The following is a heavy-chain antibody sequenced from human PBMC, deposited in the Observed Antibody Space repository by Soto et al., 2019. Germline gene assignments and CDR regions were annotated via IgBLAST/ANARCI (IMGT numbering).Heavy chain of an antibody. V-gene: IGHV3-74*01. D-gene: IGHD2-2*01. CDR1: GFTFSSYW. J-gene: IGHJ6*02. CDR3: ASGGYCSSTSCYGSYYYGMDV. Sequence: GVSLRLSCAASGFTFSSYWMHWVRQAPGKGLVWVSRINSDGSSTSYADSVKGRFTISRDNAKNTLYLQMNSLRAEDTAVYYCASGGYCSSTSCYGSYYYGMDVWGQGTTVTVSS. CDR2: INSDGSST.